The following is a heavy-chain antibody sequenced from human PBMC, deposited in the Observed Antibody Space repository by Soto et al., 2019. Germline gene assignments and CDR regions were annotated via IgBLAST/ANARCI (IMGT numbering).Heavy chain of an antibody. D-gene: IGHD6-6*01. CDR2: IYYSGST. Sequence: SETLSLTCTVSGGSISSYYWSWIRQPPGKGLEWIGYIYYSGSTNYNPSLKSRVTISVDKSKNQFSLKLSSVTAADTAVYYCARDDLTYSSSDYYDYYYMDVWGKGTTVPVSS. J-gene: IGHJ6*03. CDR3: ARDDLTYSSSDYYDYYYMDV. V-gene: IGHV4-59*01. CDR1: GGSISSYY.